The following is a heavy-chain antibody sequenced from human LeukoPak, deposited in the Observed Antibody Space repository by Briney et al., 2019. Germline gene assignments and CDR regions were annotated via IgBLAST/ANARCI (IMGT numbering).Heavy chain of an antibody. J-gene: IGHJ3*02. Sequence: GGSLRLSCAASGFTFRSYWMHWVRQAPGKGLVWISRVNTDGSSTDYADSVKGRFTISRDNSKNTLYLQMNSLRAEDTAVYYCARGGGSTMIVVVTDDAFDIWGQGTMVTVSS. CDR3: ARGGGSTMIVVVTDDAFDI. V-gene: IGHV3-74*01. D-gene: IGHD3-22*01. CDR1: GFTFRSYW. CDR2: VNTDGSST.